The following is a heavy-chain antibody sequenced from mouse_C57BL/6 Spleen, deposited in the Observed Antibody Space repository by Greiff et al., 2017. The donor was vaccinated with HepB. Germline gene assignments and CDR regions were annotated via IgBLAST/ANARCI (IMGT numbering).Heavy chain of an antibody. CDR1: GYAFSSSW. J-gene: IGHJ2*01. CDR3: ARGDYDYDLDY. Sequence: VKLMESGPELVKPGASVKISCKASGYAFSSSWMNWVKQRPGKGLEWIGRIYPGDGDTNYNGKFKGKATLTADKSSSTAYMQLSSLTSEDSAVYFCARGDYDYDLDYWGQGTTLTVSS. CDR2: IYPGDGDT. V-gene: IGHV1-82*01. D-gene: IGHD2-4*01.